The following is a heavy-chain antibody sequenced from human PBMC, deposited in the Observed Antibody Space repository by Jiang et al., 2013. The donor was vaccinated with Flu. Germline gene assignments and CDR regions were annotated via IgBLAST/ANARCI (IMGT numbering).Heavy chain of an antibody. CDR1: GGSISSYY. Sequence: SLTCTVSGGSISSYYWSWIRQPPREGTGVDWVYLLQWEHQLQPSLKSRVTISVDTSKNQFSLKLSSVTAADTAVYYCARWNIAAAANGLDYWGQGTLVTVSS. CDR3: ARWNIAAAANGLDY. V-gene: IGHV4-59*08. J-gene: IGHJ4*02. CDR2: LLQWEH. D-gene: IGHD6-13*01.